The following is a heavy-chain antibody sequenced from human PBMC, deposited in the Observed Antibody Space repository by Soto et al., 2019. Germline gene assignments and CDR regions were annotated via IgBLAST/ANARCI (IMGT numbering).Heavy chain of an antibody. CDR1: GFSFDDYT. D-gene: IGHD2-21*01. J-gene: IGHJ4*02. CDR2: ITWDGYT. CDR3: AKDSACGGNSGPLDS. Sequence: EVQLVESGGVVVQPGGSLRLSCAASGFSFDDYTMHWVRQAPGKGLEWVSLITWDGYTYYMEAVKGRFTITRDNSKNSLYQKMSSLSTEDTALYYGAKDSACGGNSGPLDSWGQGTLVTVSS. V-gene: IGHV3-43*01.